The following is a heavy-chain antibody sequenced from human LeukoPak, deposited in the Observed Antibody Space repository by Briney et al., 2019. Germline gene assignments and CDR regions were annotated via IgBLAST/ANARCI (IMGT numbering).Heavy chain of an antibody. J-gene: IGHJ5*02. Sequence: GGSLRLSCAASGFTFSSYAMSWVRQAPGKGLEWVSAISGSGGSTYYADSVKGRFTISRDNSKNTLYLQMNSLRAEDTAVYYCAKDNRANWNNNWFDPWGQGALVTVSS. CDR3: AKDNRANWNNNWFDP. CDR2: ISGSGGST. V-gene: IGHV3-23*01. D-gene: IGHD1/OR15-1a*01. CDR1: GFTFSSYA.